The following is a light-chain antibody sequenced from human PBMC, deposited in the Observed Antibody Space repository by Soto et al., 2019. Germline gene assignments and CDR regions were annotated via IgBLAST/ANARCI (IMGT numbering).Light chain of an antibody. CDR2: EVS. J-gene: IGLJ1*01. V-gene: IGLV2-8*01. Sequence: QSALTQPPSASGSPGQSVTISCTGTSSDVGGYNYVSWYQQHPAKAPKLMIYEVSKRPSGVPDRFSGSKSDNTSSLTVSGLQAEDEADYYCSSYAGNLYVFGTGTKVTVL. CDR3: SSYAGNLYV. CDR1: SSDVGGYNY.